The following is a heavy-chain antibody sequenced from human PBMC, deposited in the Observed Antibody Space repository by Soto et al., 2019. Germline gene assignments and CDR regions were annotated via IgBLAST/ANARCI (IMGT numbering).Heavy chain of an antibody. CDR3: AKDGDYEYFDY. V-gene: IGHV3-23*01. D-gene: IGHD3-22*01. CDR2: INNNSGRK. Sequence: GGSLRLSWAASGFSFSSYTMNWVRQAPGKGLEWVSSINNNSGRKYYADSVKGPFTISRDNSKNTLFLQMNSLKAEDTAVYFCAKDGDYEYFDYWGQGTQVTVSS. CDR1: GFSFSSYT. J-gene: IGHJ4*02.